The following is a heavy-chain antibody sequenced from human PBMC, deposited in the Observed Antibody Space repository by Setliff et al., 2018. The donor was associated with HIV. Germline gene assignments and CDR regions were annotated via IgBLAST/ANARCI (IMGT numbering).Heavy chain of an antibody. CDR3: ARRYRSSWYFDN. D-gene: IGHD6-13*01. Sequence: SETLSLTCTVSGSSISHHWSWIRQAPGKGLEWIGYIHFSGYTDYNPSLKSRVTMSVDMSKNQLSLKMNSVTAADTAVYYCARRYRSSWYFDNWGQGTLVTVSS. J-gene: IGHJ4*02. CDR2: IHFSGYT. CDR1: GSSISHH. V-gene: IGHV4-59*08.